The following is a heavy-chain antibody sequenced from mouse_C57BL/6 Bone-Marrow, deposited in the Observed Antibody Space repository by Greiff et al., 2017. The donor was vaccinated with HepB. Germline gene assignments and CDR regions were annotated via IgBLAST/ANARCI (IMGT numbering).Heavy chain of an antibody. D-gene: IGHD1-2*01. Sequence: QVQLQQPGAELVRPGSSVKLSCKASGYTFTSYWMHWVKQRPIQGLEWIGNIDPSDSETHYNQKFKDKATLTVDKSSSTAYMQLSSLTSEDSAVYYGARRDHYYGFAYWGQGTLVTVSA. V-gene: IGHV1-52*01. CDR3: ARRDHYYGFAY. CDR1: GYTFTSYW. J-gene: IGHJ3*01. CDR2: IDPSDSET.